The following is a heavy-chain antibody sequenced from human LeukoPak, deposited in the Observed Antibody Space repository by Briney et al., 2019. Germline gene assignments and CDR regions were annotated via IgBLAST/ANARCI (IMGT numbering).Heavy chain of an antibody. CDR2: ISSSSSYI. Sequence: GGSLRLSCAASGFTFSSYSMNWVRQAPGKGLEWVSSISSSSSYIYYADSVKGRFTTSRDNAKNSLYLQMNSLRAEDTAVYYCARDRTRGWPYCSSTSCSESDYWGQGTLVTVSS. D-gene: IGHD2-2*01. J-gene: IGHJ4*02. V-gene: IGHV3-21*01. CDR3: ARDRTRGWPYCSSTSCSESDY. CDR1: GFTFSSYS.